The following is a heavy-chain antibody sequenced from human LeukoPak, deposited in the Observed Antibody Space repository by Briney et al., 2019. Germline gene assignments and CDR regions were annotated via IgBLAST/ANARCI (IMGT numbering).Heavy chain of an antibody. Sequence: PGGSLRLSCAASGFTFSSYAMSWVRQAPGKGLEWVSAISGSGGSTYYADSVKGRFTISRDSSKNTLYLQMNSLRAEDTAVYYCAKGGREVRDYYYGMDVWGQGTTVTVSS. J-gene: IGHJ6*02. CDR3: AKGGREVRDYYYGMDV. CDR2: ISGSGGST. CDR1: GFTFSSYA. V-gene: IGHV3-23*01. D-gene: IGHD2-2*01.